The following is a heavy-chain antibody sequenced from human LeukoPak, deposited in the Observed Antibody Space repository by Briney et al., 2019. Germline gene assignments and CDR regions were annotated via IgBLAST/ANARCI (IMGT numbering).Heavy chain of an antibody. V-gene: IGHV1-18*01. CDR2: ISAYNGNT. D-gene: IGHD1-14*01. CDR3: AREWTYNYYYYYYMDV. Sequence: ASVKVSCKASGYTFTSYGISRVRQAPGQGLEWMGWISAYNGNTNYAQKLQGRVTMTTDTSTSTAYMELRSLRSDDTAVYYCAREWTYNYYYYYYMDVWGKGTTVTVSS. J-gene: IGHJ6*03. CDR1: GYTFTSYG.